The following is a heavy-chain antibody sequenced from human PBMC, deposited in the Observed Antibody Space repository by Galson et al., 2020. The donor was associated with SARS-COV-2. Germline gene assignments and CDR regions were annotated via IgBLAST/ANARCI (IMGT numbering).Heavy chain of an antibody. CDR2: SLNKANSYKT. J-gene: IGHJ6*02. D-gene: IGHD2-21*02. V-gene: IGHV3-72*01. Sequence: GESLKISCSASGFTFSYHYMEWVRQAPGKGLEWVGRSLNKANSYKTEYAASVKGRFTISRDVAKSLLYLQLNSLRTEDTAVYYCSATADYDYGLVVWGQGTTVTVSS. CDR3: SATADYDYGLVV. CDR1: GFTFSYHY.